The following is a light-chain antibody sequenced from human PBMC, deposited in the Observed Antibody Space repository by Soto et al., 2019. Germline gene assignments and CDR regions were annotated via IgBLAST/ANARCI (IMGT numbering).Light chain of an antibody. CDR1: QSVSSS. Sequence: EIVLTQSPATLSLSPGERATLSCRASQSVSSSLAWYQQRPGQAPRLLIYDASNRATGIPARFSGSGSGTDSTLTISSLEPEDFAVYYCQQRSNWPLTFGGGTKVEIQ. CDR2: DAS. V-gene: IGKV3-11*01. J-gene: IGKJ4*01. CDR3: QQRSNWPLT.